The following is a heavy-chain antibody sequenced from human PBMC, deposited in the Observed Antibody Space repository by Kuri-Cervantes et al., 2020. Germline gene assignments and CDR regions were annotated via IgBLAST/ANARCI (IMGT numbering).Heavy chain of an antibody. V-gene: IGHV3-7*03. D-gene: IGHD3-10*01. CDR1: GFTFSSYW. CDR3: ARDSLYITMVQGATAGRINWFDP. J-gene: IGHJ5*02. CDR2: IKQDGSEK. Sequence: GGSLRLSCAASGFTFSSYWMSWVRQAPGKGLEWVANIKQDGSEKYYVDSVKGRFTISRDNAKNSLYLQMNSLRAEDTAVYYCARDSLYITMVQGATAGRINWFDPWGQGTLVTVSS.